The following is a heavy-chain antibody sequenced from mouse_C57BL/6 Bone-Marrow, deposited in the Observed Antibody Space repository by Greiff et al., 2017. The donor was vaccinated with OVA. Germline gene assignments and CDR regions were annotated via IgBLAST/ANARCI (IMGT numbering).Heavy chain of an antibody. CDR1: GFSLTSYG. CDR3: ARKDYGSSYWYFDV. Sequence: VQLQESGPGLVQPSQSLSITCTVSGFSLTSYGVHWVRQSPGKGLEWLGVIWRGGSTDYNAAFISRLSISKDNSKSQVFFKMNSLQADDTAIYYCARKDYGSSYWYFDVWGTGTTVTVSS. V-gene: IGHV2-2*01. D-gene: IGHD1-1*01. J-gene: IGHJ1*03. CDR2: IWRGGST.